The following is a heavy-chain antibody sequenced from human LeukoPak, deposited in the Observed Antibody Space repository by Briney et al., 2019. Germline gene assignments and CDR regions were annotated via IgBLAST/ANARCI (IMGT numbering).Heavy chain of an antibody. CDR3: ARDQYYDILGY. CDR2: IYGSGRA. CDR1: GASISSYY. J-gene: IGHJ4*02. D-gene: IGHD3-9*01. Sequence: SETLSLTCTVSGASISSYYWSWIRQPAGKGLEWIGHIYGSGRANYNPSLTSRVTMSVDTSKNQFSLKLSSVTAPDTAVYYCARDQYYDILGYWGQGALVTVSS. V-gene: IGHV4-4*07.